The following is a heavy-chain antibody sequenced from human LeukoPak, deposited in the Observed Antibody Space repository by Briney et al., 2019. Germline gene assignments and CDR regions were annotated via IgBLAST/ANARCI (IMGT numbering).Heavy chain of an antibody. Sequence: PSETLSLTCIVSGGSIRSGGYYWSWIRQHPGKGLEWIGYIYYSGSTNYNPSLRSRVTISVDTSKNQFSLKLSSVTAADTAVYYCARGLTSSDWYFDLWGRGTLVTVSS. CDR1: GGSIRSGGYY. D-gene: IGHD4/OR15-4a*01. CDR3: ARGLTSSDWYFDL. J-gene: IGHJ2*01. CDR2: IYYSGST. V-gene: IGHV4-61*08.